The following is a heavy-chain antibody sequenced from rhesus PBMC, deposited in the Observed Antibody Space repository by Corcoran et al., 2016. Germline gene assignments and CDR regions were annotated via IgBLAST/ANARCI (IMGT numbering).Heavy chain of an antibody. CDR2: SYGSVGST. D-gene: IGHD5-36*01. V-gene: IGHV4S2*01. J-gene: IGHJ4*01. Sequence: QVQLQESGTGLVKPSETRPLTCAVSGASITSNDWSWIRQDPGKGLEWIGRSYGSVGSTDYNPSLKSRVTISIDTSKDQFSLKLSSVTAADTAVYYCARDQGSYGVNFDYWGQGVLVTVSS. CDR3: ARDQGSYGVNFDY. CDR1: GASITSND.